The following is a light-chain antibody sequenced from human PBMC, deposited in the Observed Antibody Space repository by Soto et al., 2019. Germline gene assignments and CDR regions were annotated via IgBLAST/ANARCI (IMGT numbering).Light chain of an antibody. V-gene: IGKV3-15*01. CDR1: QSVSSN. CDR2: GAS. J-gene: IGKJ1*01. Sequence: EIVLTQSPATLSVSPGERATLSCRASQSVSSNLAWYEQKPGQPPTLLIYGASTRATGIPARFSGSGSGTEFTLTISSLQSEDFAVYYCQQYSNWPPWTFGQGTKVEIK. CDR3: QQYSNWPPWT.